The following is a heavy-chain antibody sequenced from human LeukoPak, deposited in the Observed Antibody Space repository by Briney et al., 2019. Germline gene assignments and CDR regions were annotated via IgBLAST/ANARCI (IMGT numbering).Heavy chain of an antibody. D-gene: IGHD2-2*01. CDR1: GYTFTSYG. CDR2: ISAYNGNT. V-gene: IGHV1-18*01. Sequence: ASVKVSCKASGYTFTSYGISWLRQAPGQGLEWMGWISAYNGNTNYAQKLQGRVTMTTDTSTSTAYMELRSLRSDDTAVYYCARVIVVVPAAMGLADYWGQGTLVTVSS. J-gene: IGHJ4*02. CDR3: ARVIVVVPAAMGLADY.